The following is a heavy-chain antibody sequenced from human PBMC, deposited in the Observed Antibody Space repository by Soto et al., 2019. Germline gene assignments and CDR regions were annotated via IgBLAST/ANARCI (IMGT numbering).Heavy chain of an antibody. D-gene: IGHD3-3*01. CDR3: AKKEGAYDFWSGPYFYY. V-gene: IGHV3-23*01. J-gene: IGHJ4*02. CDR1: GFTFSSYA. CDR2: ISGSGGST. Sequence: GGSLRLSCAASGFTFSSYAMSWVRQGPGKGLEWVSAISGSGGSTYYADSVKGRFTISRDNSKNTLYLQMNSLRAEDTAVYYCAKKEGAYDFWSGPYFYYWGQGTLVTVSS.